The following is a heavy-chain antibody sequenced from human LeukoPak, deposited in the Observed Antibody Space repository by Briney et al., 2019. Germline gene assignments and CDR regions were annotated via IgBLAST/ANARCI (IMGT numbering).Heavy chain of an antibody. CDR1: GFTVSANS. V-gene: IGHV3-30*18. CDR2: ISYDGSNK. D-gene: IGHD4-23*01. CDR3: AKSYGGNGGFDY. Sequence: GGSLRLSCTVSGFTVSANSMSWVRQAPGKGLEWVAVISYDGSNKYYADSVKGRFTISRDNSKNTLYLQMNSLRAEDTAVYYCAKSYGGNGGFDYWGQGTLVTVSS. J-gene: IGHJ4*02.